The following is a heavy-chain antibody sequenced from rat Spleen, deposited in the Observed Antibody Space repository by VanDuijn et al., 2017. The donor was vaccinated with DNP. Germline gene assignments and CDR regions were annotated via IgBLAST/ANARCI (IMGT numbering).Heavy chain of an antibody. D-gene: IGHD1-7*01. J-gene: IGHJ4*01. Sequence: EVQLVESGGGLVQPGRSLKVSCAVSGFTFSNYDMAWVRQAPTKGLEWVASISPSGGSTYYPDSVKGRFTISRDNAKNTLYLQMNSLRSEDTATYYCARDDYGYYYAMDAWGQGTSVTVSS. CDR1: GFTFSNYD. CDR2: ISPSGGST. V-gene: IGHV5S13*01. CDR3: ARDDYGYYYAMDA.